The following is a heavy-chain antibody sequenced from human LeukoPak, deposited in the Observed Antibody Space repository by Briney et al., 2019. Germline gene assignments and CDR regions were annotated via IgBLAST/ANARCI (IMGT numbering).Heavy chain of an antibody. CDR3: AKDGSGEGERDDTAPLSDYYYGMDV. D-gene: IGHD5-18*01. J-gene: IGHJ6*02. V-gene: IGHV3-66*01. CDR1: GFTVSSNY. Sequence: GGSLRLSCAASGFTVSSNYMSWVRQAPGKGLEWVSVIYSGGSTYYADSVKGRFTISRDNSKNTLYLQLNSLRAEDTAVYYCAKDGSGEGERDDTAPLSDYYYGMDVWGQGTTVTVSS. CDR2: IYSGGST.